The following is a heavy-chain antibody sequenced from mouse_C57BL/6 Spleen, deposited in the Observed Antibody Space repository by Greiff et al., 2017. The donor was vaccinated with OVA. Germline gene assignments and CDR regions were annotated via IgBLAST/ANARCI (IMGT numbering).Heavy chain of an antibody. CDR3: TTTFITTVVSPHYFDY. D-gene: IGHD1-1*01. Sequence: VQLKQSGAELVRPGASVKLSCTASGFNIKDDYMHWVKQRPEQGLEWIGWIDPENGDTEYASKFQGKATITADTSSNTAYLQLSSLTSEDTAVYYCTTTFITTVVSPHYFDYWGQGTTLTVSS. J-gene: IGHJ2*01. V-gene: IGHV14-4*01. CDR2: IDPENGDT. CDR1: GFNIKDDY.